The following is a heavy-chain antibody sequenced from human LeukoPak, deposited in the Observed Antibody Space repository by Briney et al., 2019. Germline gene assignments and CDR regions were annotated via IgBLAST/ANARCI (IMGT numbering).Heavy chain of an antibody. J-gene: IGHJ4*02. CDR2: ISGDGRNI. D-gene: IGHD6-19*01. Sequence: GRSLRLSCAASGFTLSSDAMNWVRRAPGKGLEWVSSISGDGRNIQYADSVKGRFTVSRDNSKNTLYLQMNSLRAEDTAVYYCAKDGMAVADRFDYWGQGTLVTVSS. CDR1: GFTLSSDA. V-gene: IGHV3-23*01. CDR3: AKDGMAVADRFDY.